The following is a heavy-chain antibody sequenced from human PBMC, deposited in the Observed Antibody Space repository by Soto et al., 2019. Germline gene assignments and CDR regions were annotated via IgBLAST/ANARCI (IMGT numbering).Heavy chain of an antibody. V-gene: IGHV3-30-3*01. CDR3: ARDITRAVAAAGALDY. J-gene: IGHJ4*02. D-gene: IGHD6-13*01. CDR1: GFTFSSYA. CDR2: ISYDGSNK. Sequence: QVQLVESGGGVVQPGRSLRLSCAASGFTFSSYAMHWVRQAPGKGLEWVAVISYDGSNKYYADSVKGRFTISRDNSKNTLDLQKNSLRAEDTAVYYCARDITRAVAAAGALDYWGQGTLVTVSS.